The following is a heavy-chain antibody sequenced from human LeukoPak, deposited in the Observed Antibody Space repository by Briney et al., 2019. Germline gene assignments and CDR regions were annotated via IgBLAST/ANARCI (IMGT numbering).Heavy chain of an antibody. Sequence: GASVKVSCKASGYTFTSYYMHWVRQATGQGLEWMGGMNPNTGNTGYAQKFQGRVTITRNTSISTAYMELTSLRSEDTAVYYCARGGRYYFASGSYKSDYFDYWGQGTLVTVSS. CDR2: MNPNTGNT. V-gene: IGHV1-8*03. J-gene: IGHJ4*02. CDR3: ARGGRYYFASGSYKSDYFDY. D-gene: IGHD3-10*01. CDR1: GYTFTSYY.